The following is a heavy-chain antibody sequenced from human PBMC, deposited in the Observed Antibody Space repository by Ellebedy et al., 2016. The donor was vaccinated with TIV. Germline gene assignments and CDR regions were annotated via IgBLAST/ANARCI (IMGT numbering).Heavy chain of an antibody. CDR2: ISAYNGNT. D-gene: IGHD3-10*01. CDR3: TTMVRGAYGIDY. Sequence: ASVKVSXXASGYTFTSYGISWVRQAPRQGLEWMGWISAYNGNTNYAQKLQGRVNMTTDTSTSTAYMELRSLRSDDTAVYYCTTMVRGAYGIDYWGQGTLVTVSS. J-gene: IGHJ4*02. CDR1: GYTFTSYG. V-gene: IGHV1-18*01.